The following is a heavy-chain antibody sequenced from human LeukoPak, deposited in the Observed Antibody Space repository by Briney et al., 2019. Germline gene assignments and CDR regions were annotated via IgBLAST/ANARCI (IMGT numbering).Heavy chain of an antibody. Sequence: GGSLRLSCAASGFTFSDYYMSWIRQAPGKGLEWVSYISSSGSTIYYADSVKGRFTISRDNAKNSLYLQMNSLRAEDAAVYYCARDDHTLEQLVPAFDYWGQGTLVTVSS. CDR2: ISSSGSTI. D-gene: IGHD6-13*01. CDR3: ARDDHTLEQLVPAFDY. J-gene: IGHJ4*02. V-gene: IGHV3-11*04. CDR1: GFTFSDYY.